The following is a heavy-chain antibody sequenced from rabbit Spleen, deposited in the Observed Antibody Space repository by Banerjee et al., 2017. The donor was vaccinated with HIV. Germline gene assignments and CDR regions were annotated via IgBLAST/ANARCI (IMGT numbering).Heavy chain of an antibody. Sequence: QEQLVESGGGLVQPEGSLTLTCTASGVSFSSNYYMCWVRQAPGKGLEWIACIDTGSSGFSYFASWAKGRFTISKTSSTTVTLQMTSLTAADTATYFCVRGASSSGYYSLWGQGTLVTVS. D-gene: IGHD1-1*01. CDR1: GVSFSSNYY. J-gene: IGHJ6*01. CDR3: VRGASSSGYYSL. CDR2: IDTGSSGFS. V-gene: IGHV1S45*01.